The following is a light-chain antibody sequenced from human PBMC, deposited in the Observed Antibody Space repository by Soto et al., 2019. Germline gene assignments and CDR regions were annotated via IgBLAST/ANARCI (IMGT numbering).Light chain of an antibody. Sequence: QSALTQPASVSGSPGQSITISCTGTSSDVGGYNYVSWYQQHPGKAPKVIIYEVSNRPSGVSNRFSGSKSGDTASLTISGLQAEHEADYYCSSYTSSSTPYVFGSGTKLTVL. V-gene: IGLV2-14*01. CDR3: SSYTSSSTPYV. J-gene: IGLJ1*01. CDR1: SSDVGGYNY. CDR2: EVS.